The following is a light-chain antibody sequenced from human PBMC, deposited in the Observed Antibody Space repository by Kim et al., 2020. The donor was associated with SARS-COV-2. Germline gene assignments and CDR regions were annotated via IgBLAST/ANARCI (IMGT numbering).Light chain of an antibody. J-gene: IGLJ3*02. Sequence: QRVTIPCTGSHSNIGAGYDVHWYQQLPGTAPKLLIYVNSNRPSGVSDRFSGSKSGTSASLAITGLQAEDEADYYCQSYDSSLSDWVFGGGTQLTVL. V-gene: IGLV1-40*01. CDR3: QSYDSSLSDWV. CDR1: HSNIGAGYD. CDR2: VNS.